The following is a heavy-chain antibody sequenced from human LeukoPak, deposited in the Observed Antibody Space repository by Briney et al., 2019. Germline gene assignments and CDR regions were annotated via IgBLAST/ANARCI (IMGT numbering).Heavy chain of an antibody. D-gene: IGHD2-8*01. Sequence: LSGGSLRPSCAASGFTFRNYAMTWVRQAPGKGLEWVSVVTGNGDTTYYADSLKGRFTISRDNSRNTLYLQMNSLRAEDTAVYHCARNAADCSTSACYDPWGQGTLVTVSS. CDR2: VTGNGDTT. CDR1: GFTFRNYA. V-gene: IGHV3-23*01. CDR3: ARNAADCSTSACYDP. J-gene: IGHJ5*02.